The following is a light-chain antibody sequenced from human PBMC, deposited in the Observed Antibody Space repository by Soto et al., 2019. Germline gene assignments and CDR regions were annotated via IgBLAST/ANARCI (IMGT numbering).Light chain of an antibody. CDR3: QQHSGYSERM. J-gene: IGKJ1*01. Sequence: EIVLTQSPATLCLSPGERATLSPRASQSVSSNLAWYQQKPGQAPRLLIYGASTRATGIPARFSGSGSGTEFTLTIRSLQPDDFATYYCQQHSGYSERMFGQGTTGDIK. CDR2: GAS. CDR1: QSVSSN. V-gene: IGKV3-15*01.